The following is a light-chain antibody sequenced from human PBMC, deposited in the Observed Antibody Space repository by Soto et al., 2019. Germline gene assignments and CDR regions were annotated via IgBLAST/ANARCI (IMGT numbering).Light chain of an antibody. CDR2: WAS. J-gene: IGKJ4*01. CDR1: QSVLFSSNNKNY. Sequence: DIVMTQSPDSLAVSLGERATINCKSSQSVLFSSNNKNYLAWFQQTPGQPPKLLIYWASTRESGVPDRFSGSGSGTDFTLTISSLQAEDVAVYYCQQYYSPPVTVGGGTKVEIK. CDR3: QQYYSPPVT. V-gene: IGKV4-1*01.